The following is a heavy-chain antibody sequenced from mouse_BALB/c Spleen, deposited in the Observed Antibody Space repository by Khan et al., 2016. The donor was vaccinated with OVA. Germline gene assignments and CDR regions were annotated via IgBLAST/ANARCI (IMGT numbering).Heavy chain of an antibody. J-gene: IGHJ2*01. CDR3: TRATQYGNVLFDY. V-gene: IGHV1S127*01. CDR1: AYTFTSYW. CDR2: IDPSDSYT. Sequence: QVQLQQSGAELVKPGASVKMSCKASAYTFTSYWMHWVKQRPGQGLEWIGVIDPSDSYTSYNQKFKGKATLTVDTSSSTAYMQLSSLTSEDSAVYSGTRATQYGNVLFDYWGQGTTLTVSS. D-gene: IGHD2-10*02.